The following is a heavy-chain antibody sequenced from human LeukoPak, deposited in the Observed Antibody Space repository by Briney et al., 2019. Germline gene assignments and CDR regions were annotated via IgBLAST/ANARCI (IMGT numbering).Heavy chain of an antibody. D-gene: IGHD3-22*01. CDR1: GFTVSSNY. V-gene: IGHV3-53*01. J-gene: IGHJ3*02. CDR3: ARDSRNYYDSSGYYPFDWADAFDI. Sequence: PGGSLTLSCAASGFTVSSNYMSWVRQAPGKGLEWVSVIYSGGSTYYADSVKGRFTISRDNSKNTLYLQMNSLRAEDTAVYYCARDSRNYYDSSGYYPFDWADAFDIWGQGTMVTVSS. CDR2: IYSGGST.